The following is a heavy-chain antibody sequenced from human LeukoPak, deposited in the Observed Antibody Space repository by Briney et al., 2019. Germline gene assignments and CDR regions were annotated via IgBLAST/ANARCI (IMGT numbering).Heavy chain of an antibody. CDR3: ARERSSTRINWFDP. D-gene: IGHD2-2*01. CDR1: GGSFSGYY. Sequence: SETLSLTCAVYGGSFSGYYWSWIRQPAGKGLEWIGRIYTSGSTNYNPSLKSRVTISVDTSKNQFSLKLSSVTAADTAVYYCARERSSTRINWFDPWGQGTLVTVSS. CDR2: IYTSGST. V-gene: IGHV4-4*07. J-gene: IGHJ5*02.